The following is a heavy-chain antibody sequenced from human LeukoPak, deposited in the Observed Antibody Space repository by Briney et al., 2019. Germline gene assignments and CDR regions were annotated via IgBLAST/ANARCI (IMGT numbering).Heavy chain of an antibody. D-gene: IGHD1-14*01. Sequence: PSETLSLTCSVSGGSTSSYYWSWIRQPPGKGLEWIGYVYYSGSTNYNPSLKSRVTISVDTSKNQFSLKLSSVTAADTAVYYCSSVDRPAHLDYWGQGTLVTVSS. CDR1: GGSTSSYY. J-gene: IGHJ4*02. CDR3: SSVDRPAHLDY. CDR2: VYYSGST. V-gene: IGHV4-59*01.